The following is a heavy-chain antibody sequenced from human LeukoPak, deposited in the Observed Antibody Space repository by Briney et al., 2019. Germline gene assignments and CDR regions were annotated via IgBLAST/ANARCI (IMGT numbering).Heavy chain of an antibody. CDR2: ISAGGDRT. Sequence: GGSLRLSCAASGFTFSSYAMSWVRQTPAKGLESVSSISAGGDRTHYADSVKGRFTVSRDNSKNTLYLQMNSLRAEDTAVYYCAKGATPSSYPYNWFDPWGQGTLVTVSS. CDR3: AKGATPSSYPYNWFDP. J-gene: IGHJ5*02. D-gene: IGHD6-6*01. V-gene: IGHV3-23*01. CDR1: GFTFSSYA.